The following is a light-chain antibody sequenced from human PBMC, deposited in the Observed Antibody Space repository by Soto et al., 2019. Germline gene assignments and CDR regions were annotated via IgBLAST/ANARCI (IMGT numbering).Light chain of an antibody. CDR1: QSISSW. Sequence: DIQMTQSPSTLSASVGDRVTITCRASQSISSWWAWYQQKPGKAPKLLIYDASSLESGVPSRFSGSGSGTEFTLTISSLQPDDFATYYCQQYNSYSLLTFGGGTKVEIK. CDR2: DAS. CDR3: QQYNSYSLLT. J-gene: IGKJ4*01. V-gene: IGKV1-5*01.